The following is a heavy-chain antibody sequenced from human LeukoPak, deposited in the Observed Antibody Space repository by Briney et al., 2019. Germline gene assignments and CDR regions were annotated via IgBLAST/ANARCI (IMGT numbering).Heavy chain of an antibody. CDR1: GGSISSGGYH. V-gene: IGHV4-31*03. CDR2: IYYSGST. Sequence: PSQTLSLTCTVSGGSISSGGYHWSWIRQHPGKGLEWIGYIYYSGSTYYNPSLKSRVTISVDTSKNQFSLRLTSVTAADTAVYYCARDPWGAVATGYFDYWGQGALVTVSS. J-gene: IGHJ4*02. D-gene: IGHD6-19*01. CDR3: ARDPWGAVATGYFDY.